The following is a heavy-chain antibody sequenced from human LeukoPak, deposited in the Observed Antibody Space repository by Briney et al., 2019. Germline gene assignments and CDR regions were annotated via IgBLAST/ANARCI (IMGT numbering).Heavy chain of an antibody. CDR2: ISGSGGST. V-gene: IGHV3-23*01. D-gene: IGHD1-1*01. CDR1: GFTFSSCA. J-gene: IGHJ4*02. Sequence: PGPSLRPSCAASGFTFSSCAMSWVRQAPGNWLECVSAISGSGGSTYYADSVKGRFTISRDNSKNTLYLQMNSLRAEDTAVYYCARRQPSYFDYWGQGTLVTVAS. CDR3: ARRQPSYFDY.